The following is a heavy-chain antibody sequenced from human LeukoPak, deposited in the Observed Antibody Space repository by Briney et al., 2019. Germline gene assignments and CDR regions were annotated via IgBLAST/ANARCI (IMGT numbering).Heavy chain of an antibody. J-gene: IGHJ3*02. CDR2: INPNSGGT. CDR3: ARIALGRAFGLYHAFDI. Sequence: ASVKVSCKASGYTFTGYYMHWVRQAPGQGLEWMGWINPNSGGTNYAQKFQGRVTMTRDTSISTAYMELSRLTSDDTAVYYCARIALGRAFGLYHAFDIRGQGTMVTVSS. D-gene: IGHD3-16*02. V-gene: IGHV1-2*02. CDR1: GYTFTGYY.